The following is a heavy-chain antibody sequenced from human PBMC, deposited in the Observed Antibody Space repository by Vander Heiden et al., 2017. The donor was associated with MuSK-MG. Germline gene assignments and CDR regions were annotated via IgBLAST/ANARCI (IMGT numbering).Heavy chain of an antibody. J-gene: IGHJ5*02. CDR1: GGSISSSSYY. D-gene: IGHD3-16*01. CDR3: ARRGGLRNWFDP. Sequence: LQLQESGPGLVKPSETLSLTCTVSGGSISSSSYYWGWSRQPPGKGLEWIGSIYYSGSTYYNPSLKSRVTISVDTSKNQFSLKLSSVTAADTAVYYCARRGGLRNWFDPWGQGTLVTVSS. CDR2: IYYSGST. V-gene: IGHV4-39*01.